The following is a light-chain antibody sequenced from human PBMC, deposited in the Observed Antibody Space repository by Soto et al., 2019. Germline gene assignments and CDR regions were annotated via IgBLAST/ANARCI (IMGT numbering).Light chain of an antibody. J-gene: IGKJ1*01. CDR3: QQRRNWPQT. V-gene: IGKV3-11*01. Sequence: ELVLTQCPATLSLPPGGSASISRRASQSVSSSLAWYQQKPGQAPRLLIYDASNRATGIPARFSGSGSGTDLTLTINSLEPEDFAVYYCQQRRNWPQTFGQGTKVDIK. CDR2: DAS. CDR1: QSVSSS.